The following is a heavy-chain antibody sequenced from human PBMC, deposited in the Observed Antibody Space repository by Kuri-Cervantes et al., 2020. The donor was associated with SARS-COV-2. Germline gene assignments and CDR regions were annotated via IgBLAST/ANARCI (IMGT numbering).Heavy chain of an antibody. CDR1: GFSFSSYA. CDR2: ISGSGTGA. Sequence: GESLKISCVASGFSFSSYAMSWVRQAPGKGLEWVSVISGSGTGAYYADSVKGRFTISRDNSKNTLYLQMNSLRAEDTAVYFCAKDPTATTEYYYAMDVWGQGTTVTVSS. D-gene: IGHD1-7*01. CDR3: AKDPTATTEYYYAMDV. J-gene: IGHJ6*02. V-gene: IGHV3-23*01.